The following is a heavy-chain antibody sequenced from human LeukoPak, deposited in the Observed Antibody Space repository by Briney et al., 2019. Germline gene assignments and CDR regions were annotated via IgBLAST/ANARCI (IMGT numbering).Heavy chain of an antibody. J-gene: IGHJ4*02. CDR1: GFTVSSDL. CDR3: ARGGSMVRGVL. CDR2: MNSGGDT. D-gene: IGHD3-10*01. V-gene: IGHV3-53*01. Sequence: GGSLRLSCVVSGFTVSSDLMNWVRQAPGKGLEWVSAMNSGGDTYYADSVRGRFIISRDRSRNTLYLQMNSLGVDDTAVHYCARGGSMVRGVLWGQGTLVTVSS.